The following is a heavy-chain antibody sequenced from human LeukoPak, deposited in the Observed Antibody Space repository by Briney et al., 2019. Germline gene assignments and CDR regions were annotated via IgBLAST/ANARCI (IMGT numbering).Heavy chain of an antibody. Sequence: SETLSLTCAVSPLSVTNYYWSWIRQPPGKGLEWIGYIYYTGNTNYNPSLKSRVTLSLDTSKNQLSLKLSSVTAADTAVYYCARTVHYSSGWSPTYYFDYWGQGTPVTVSS. CDR2: IYYTGNT. D-gene: IGHD6-19*01. J-gene: IGHJ4*02. CDR1: PLSVTNYY. CDR3: ARTVHYSSGWSPTYYFDY. V-gene: IGHV4-59*02.